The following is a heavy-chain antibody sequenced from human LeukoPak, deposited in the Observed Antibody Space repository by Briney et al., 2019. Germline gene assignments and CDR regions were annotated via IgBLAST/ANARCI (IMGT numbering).Heavy chain of an antibody. D-gene: IGHD3-9*01. CDR1: GFTFSPYG. V-gene: IGHV3-30*18. CDR2: ITYDGTNQ. J-gene: IGHJ4*02. Sequence: GGSLRLSCAASGFTFSPYGMHWVRQAPGEGPEWVAAITYDGTNQYYADSVKGRFTISRDNSKNTLFLQMNSLGGDDTAVYYCAKSPYERYFDWATFDSWGQGTLVTVSS. CDR3: AKSPYERYFDWATFDS.